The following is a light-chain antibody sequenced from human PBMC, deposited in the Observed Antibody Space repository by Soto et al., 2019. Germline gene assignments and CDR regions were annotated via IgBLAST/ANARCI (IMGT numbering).Light chain of an antibody. CDR1: QSVSTK. CDR2: GAS. CDR3: QQYNNWPPLT. Sequence: EIVMTQSPATLSVSPGERATLSCRASQSVSTKVVWYQQKPGQAPRLLIYGASTRATGIPARFSGSGSGTEFTLTISSLQSEDFAVYYCQQYNNWPPLTFGGGTKVDIK. J-gene: IGKJ4*01. V-gene: IGKV3-15*01.